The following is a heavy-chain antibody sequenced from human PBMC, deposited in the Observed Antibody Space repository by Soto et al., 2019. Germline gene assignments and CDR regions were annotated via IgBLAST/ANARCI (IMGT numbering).Heavy chain of an antibody. J-gene: IGHJ1*01. CDR2: IIPIFGTA. D-gene: IGHD2-2*02. Sequence: QVQLVQSGAEVKKPGSSVKVSCKASGGTFSSYAISWVRQAPGQGLEWMGGIIPIFGTANYAQKFQGRVMITADEATSTAYMELSSLRSEDTAVYYCASPYCSSTSCYTLSSMQHWGQGTLVTVSS. CDR1: GGTFSSYA. V-gene: IGHV1-69*01. CDR3: ASPYCSSTSCYTLSSMQH.